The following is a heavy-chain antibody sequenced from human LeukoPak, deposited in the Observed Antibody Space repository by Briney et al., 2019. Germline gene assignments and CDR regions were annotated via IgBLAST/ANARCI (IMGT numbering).Heavy chain of an antibody. J-gene: IGHJ5*02. D-gene: IGHD2-15*01. CDR2: INHSGST. CDR1: GGSFSGYY. Sequence: PSETLSLTCAVYGGSFSGYYWSWIRQPPGKGLEWIGEINHSGSTNYNPSLKSRVTISVDKSKNQFSLKLSSVTAADTAVYYCARDPGCSGGSCTHNWFDPWGQGTLVTVSS. CDR3: ARDPGCSGGSCTHNWFDP. V-gene: IGHV4-34*01.